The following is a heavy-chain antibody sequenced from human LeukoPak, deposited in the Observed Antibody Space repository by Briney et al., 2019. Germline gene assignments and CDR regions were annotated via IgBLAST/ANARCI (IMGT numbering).Heavy chain of an antibody. CDR3: AKGGLYDFWSGFDYYMDV. J-gene: IGHJ6*03. D-gene: IGHD3-3*01. Sequence: GGYLRLSCAASGFTFSSYAMSWVRQAPGKGLEWVSAISGSGGSTYYADSVKGRFTISRDNSKNTLYLQMNSLRAEDTAVYYCAKGGLYDFWSGFDYYMDVWGKGTTVTVSS. V-gene: IGHV3-23*01. CDR1: GFTFSSYA. CDR2: ISGSGGST.